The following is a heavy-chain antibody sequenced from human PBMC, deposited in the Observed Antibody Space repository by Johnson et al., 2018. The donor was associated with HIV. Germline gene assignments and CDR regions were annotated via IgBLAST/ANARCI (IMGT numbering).Heavy chain of an antibody. CDR3: AKDVQVRGIVLMVTLFDAFDI. J-gene: IGHJ3*02. Sequence: VQLVESGGGLVQPGGSLRLSCAASGFSVSSNYMSWVRQAPGKGLEWVSGINWNGGSTGYADSVKGRFTISRDNAKNSLYLEMNSLRPEDTAGYSCAKDVQVRGIVLMVTLFDAFDIWGQGTMVTVSS. D-gene: IGHD2-8*01. CDR2: INWNGGST. V-gene: IGHV3-20*04. CDR1: GFSVSSNY.